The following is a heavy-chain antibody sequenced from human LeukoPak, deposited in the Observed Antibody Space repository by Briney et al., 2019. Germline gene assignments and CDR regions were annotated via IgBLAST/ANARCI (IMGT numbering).Heavy chain of an antibody. V-gene: IGHV3-23*01. CDR2: ISGSGGST. CDR1: GFTFSSYA. J-gene: IGHJ3*02. CDR3: AKDAKPYYYDSSGYYYAGAFDI. D-gene: IGHD3-22*01. Sequence: GGSLRLSCAASGFTFSSYAMSWVRQAPGKGLEWVSAISGSGGSTYYADSVKGRITISRDNSKNTLHLQMNSLRAEDTAVYYCAKDAKPYYYDSSGYYYAGAFDIWGQGTMVTVSS.